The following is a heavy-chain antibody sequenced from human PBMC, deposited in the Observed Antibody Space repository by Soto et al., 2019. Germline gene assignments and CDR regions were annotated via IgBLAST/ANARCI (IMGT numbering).Heavy chain of an antibody. D-gene: IGHD6-6*01. Sequence: GESLKISCKTSGYTFTNYWIGWVRQMPGKGLEWMGIVFPDDSDTRYSPSFQGQVTISADKSISTAYLQWSSLKASDTAMYYCARGDEYSSSSGGDYWGQGTLVTVSS. CDR2: VFPDDSDT. J-gene: IGHJ4*02. V-gene: IGHV5-51*01. CDR1: GYTFTNYW. CDR3: ARGDEYSSSSGGDY.